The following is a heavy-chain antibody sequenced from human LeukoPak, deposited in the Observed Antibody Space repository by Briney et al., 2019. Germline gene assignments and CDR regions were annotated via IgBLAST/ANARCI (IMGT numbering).Heavy chain of an antibody. V-gene: IGHV1-2*02. CDR1: GYTLTGYY. CDR3: ARVAYIYYDSSGLSIDY. CDR2: INPNSGGT. J-gene: IGHJ4*02. D-gene: IGHD3-22*01. Sequence: ASVKVSCKASGYTLTGYYMHWVRQAPGQGLEWMGWINPNSGGTNYAQKFQGRVTMTRDTSISTAYMELSRLRSDDTAVYYCARVAYIYYDSSGLSIDYWGQGTLVTVSS.